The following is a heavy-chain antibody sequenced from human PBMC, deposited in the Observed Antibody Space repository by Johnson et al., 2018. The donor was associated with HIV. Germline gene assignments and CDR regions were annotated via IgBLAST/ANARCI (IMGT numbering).Heavy chain of an antibody. V-gene: IGHV3-11*04. CDR1: GFTFSDYY. CDR2: ITSSGRTT. Sequence: QVQLVESGGGLVKPGGSMRLSCAASGFTFSDYYMSWIRQAPGKGLEWVSYITSSGRTTYSADSVKGRFTISRDNAKNSLYLQMNSLRAEDPAGYYCATEGGTGAFDIWGQGTMVTVSS. CDR3: ATEGGTGAFDI. D-gene: IGHD2-15*01. J-gene: IGHJ3*02.